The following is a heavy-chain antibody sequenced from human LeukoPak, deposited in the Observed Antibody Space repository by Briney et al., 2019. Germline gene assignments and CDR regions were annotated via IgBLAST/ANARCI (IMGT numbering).Heavy chain of an antibody. CDR2: IYYSGST. Sequence: PSETLSLTCAVSGGSISSSSYYWGWIRQPPGKGLEWIGSIYYSGSTYYNPSLKSRVTISVDTSKNQFSLKLSSVTAADTAVYYCAVRPGYSSGWLSDYWGQGTLVTVSS. J-gene: IGHJ4*02. D-gene: IGHD6-19*01. V-gene: IGHV4-39*07. CDR3: AVRPGYSSGWLSDY. CDR1: GGSISSSSYY.